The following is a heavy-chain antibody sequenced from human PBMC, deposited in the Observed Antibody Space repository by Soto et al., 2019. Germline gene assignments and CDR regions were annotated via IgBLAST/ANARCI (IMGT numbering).Heavy chain of an antibody. J-gene: IGHJ4*02. CDR1: GFTFSSYG. CDR3: ARDGSRTALDY. CDR2: IWYDGSNK. V-gene: IGHV3-33*01. D-gene: IGHD3-10*01. Sequence: QVQLVESGGGVVQPGRSLRLSCAASGFTFSSYGMHWVRQAPGKGLEWVTVIWYDGSNKYYADSVKGRFTISRDNSKNTLYLQMNSLRAEDTAVYYCARDGSRTALDYWGQGTLVTVSS.